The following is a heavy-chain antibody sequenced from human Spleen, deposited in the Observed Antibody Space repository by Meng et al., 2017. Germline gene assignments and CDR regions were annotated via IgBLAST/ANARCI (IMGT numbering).Heavy chain of an antibody. Sequence: QGRRQEPGPGLGNPSETLSLTGTGSGGSMSSYYWSWIRQPAGKGLEWIGRIYTSGRIDYNPSLKSRLTMSVDTSKNQFSLKLSSVTAADTAVYYCARGDRGLRFATWSPEFDSWGQGTLVTVSS. J-gene: IGHJ4*02. CDR1: GGSMSSYY. D-gene: IGHD1-14*01. CDR2: IYTSGRI. CDR3: ARGDRGLRFATWSPEFDS. V-gene: IGHV4-4*07.